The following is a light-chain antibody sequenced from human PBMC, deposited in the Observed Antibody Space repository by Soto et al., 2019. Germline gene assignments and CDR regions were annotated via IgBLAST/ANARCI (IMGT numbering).Light chain of an antibody. J-gene: IGKJ4*01. CDR2: GAS. CDR3: QQYNNWPSLT. CDR1: QSVSSN. V-gene: IGKV3-15*01. Sequence: EIVMTQSPATLSVSPGERATLSCRASQSVSSNLAWYQQKPGQAPRLLIYGASTRATGILFKFIGSGSGTEFTLNISSLQSEDFAVYYCQQYNNWPSLTFGGGTKVEIK.